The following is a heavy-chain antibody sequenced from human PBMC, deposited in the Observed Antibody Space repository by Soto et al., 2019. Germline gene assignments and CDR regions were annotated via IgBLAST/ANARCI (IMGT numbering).Heavy chain of an antibody. J-gene: IGHJ6*02. D-gene: IGHD5-12*01. V-gene: IGHV1-2*02. Sequence: GASVKVSCKASGYTFTGYYMHWVRRAPGQGLEWTGWINPNSGGTNYAQKFQGRVTMTRDTSISTAYMELSRLRSDDTAVYYCASIPXPVATTGGYYYYYGMDVWGPGTTVTVSS. CDR3: ASIPXPVATTGGYYYYYGMDV. CDR1: GYTFTGYY. CDR2: INPNSGGT.